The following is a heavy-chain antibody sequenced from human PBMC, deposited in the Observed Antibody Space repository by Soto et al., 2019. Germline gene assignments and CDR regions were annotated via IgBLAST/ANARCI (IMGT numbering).Heavy chain of an antibody. V-gene: IGHV3-72*01. Sequence: EVQLVESGGGLVQPGGSLRLSCAASGFTFSDHYMDWVRQAPGKGLEWVGRTRNKANSYTTEYAASVKGRFTISRDDSKNSLYLQMNSLKTEDTAVYYCAASGSSGYYRILGYWGQGTLVTVSS. J-gene: IGHJ4*02. CDR2: TRNKANSYTT. CDR3: AASGSSGYYRILGY. D-gene: IGHD3-22*01. CDR1: GFTFSDHY.